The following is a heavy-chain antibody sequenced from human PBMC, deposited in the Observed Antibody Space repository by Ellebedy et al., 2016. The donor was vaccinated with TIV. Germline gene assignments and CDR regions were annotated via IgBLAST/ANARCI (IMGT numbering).Heavy chain of an antibody. CDR3: AKLGVVIRGDY. D-gene: IGHD3-10*01. V-gene: IGHV3-30-3*02. CDR1: GFNLSNNA. CDR2: ISYNGSIQ. Sequence: GESLMISCAASGFNLSNNALHWVRQAQGKVLEWLAVISYNGSIQFYADSVKGRFTISRDNSKSMLYLHMNNLRTEETALYYCAKLGVVIRGDYWGQGTLVTVSS. J-gene: IGHJ1*01.